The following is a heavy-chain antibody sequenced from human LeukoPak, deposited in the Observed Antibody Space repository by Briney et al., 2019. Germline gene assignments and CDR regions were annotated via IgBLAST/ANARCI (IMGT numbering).Heavy chain of an antibody. CDR2: IYPSGST. CDR3: ARDGSIVLLWFGERNNWFDL. Sequence: SETLSLTSAVPGYSISSGYYWGWIRQPPGKGLEWIGSIYPSGSTYYNPSLKSRVTISVDTSKNQFSLKLSSVTAADTAVYYCARDGSIVLLWFGERNNWFDLWGQGTLVTVSS. CDR1: GYSISSGYY. D-gene: IGHD3-10*01. V-gene: IGHV4-38-2*02. J-gene: IGHJ5*02.